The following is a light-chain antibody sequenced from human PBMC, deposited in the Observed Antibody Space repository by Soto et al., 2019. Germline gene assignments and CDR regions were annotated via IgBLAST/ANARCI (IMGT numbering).Light chain of an antibody. CDR1: QGINIW. CDR3: QQYNSYWT. V-gene: IGKV1-5*01. J-gene: IGKJ1*01. CDR2: DVS. Sequence: DIQMTQSPSTLSASLGDRVTITFLASQGINIWLAWFQQKPGKAPKLLISDVSSLESGVPSRFSGSGFGTEFTLTISSLQPDDVATYYCQQYNSYWTFGQGTKVDIK.